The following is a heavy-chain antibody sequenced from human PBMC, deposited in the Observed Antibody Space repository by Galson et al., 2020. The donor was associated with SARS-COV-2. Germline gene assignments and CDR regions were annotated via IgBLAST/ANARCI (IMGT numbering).Heavy chain of an antibody. CDR1: GYTFTGYY. V-gene: IGHV1-2*04. Sequence: ASVTVSCKASGYTFTGYYMHWVRQAPGQGLEWMGWINPNSGGTNYAQKFQGWVTMTRDTSISTAYMELSRLRSDDTAVYYCARAPYYYDSSGYRTAFDYWGQGTLVTVSS. J-gene: IGHJ4*02. CDR2: INPNSGGT. D-gene: IGHD3-22*01. CDR3: ARAPYYYDSSGYRTAFDY.